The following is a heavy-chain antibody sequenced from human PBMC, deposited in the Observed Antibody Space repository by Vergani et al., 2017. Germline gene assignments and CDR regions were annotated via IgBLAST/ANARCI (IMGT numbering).Heavy chain of an antibody. CDR2: IFYTGTS. Sequence: QLQLQESGPGLLKPSETLSLTCSVSGTSISGSSDYWGWIRQPPGKGLEWIGSIFYTGTSYYNPSLESRATNSVDTSKNQFSLKLKSVTAADTAVYYCARGYYGRGDVWGQGTLVTVSS. V-gene: IGHV4-39*01. D-gene: IGHD3-3*01. CDR3: ARGYYGRGDV. J-gene: IGHJ4*02. CDR1: GTSISGSSDY.